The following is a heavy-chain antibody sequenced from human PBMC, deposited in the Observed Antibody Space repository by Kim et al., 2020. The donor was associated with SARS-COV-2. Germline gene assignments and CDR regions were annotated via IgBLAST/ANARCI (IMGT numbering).Heavy chain of an antibody. Sequence: AQKFQGRVTITADESTSTAYMELSSLRSEDTAVYYCARAGYSYGYYWFDPWGQGTLVTVSS. J-gene: IGHJ5*02. V-gene: IGHV1-69*01. CDR3: ARAGYSYGYYWFDP. D-gene: IGHD5-18*01.